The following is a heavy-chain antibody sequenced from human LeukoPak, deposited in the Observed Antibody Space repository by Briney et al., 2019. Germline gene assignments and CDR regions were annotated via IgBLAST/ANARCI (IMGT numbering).Heavy chain of an antibody. CDR2: ISGSGGST. J-gene: IGHJ4*02. D-gene: IGHD3-3*01. Sequence: GGSLRLSCAASGFTFSSYAMSWVRQAPGKXLEWVSAISGSGGSTYYADSVKGRFTISRDNSKNTLYLRMNSLRAEDTAVYYCAKDWPGDGFWSGPSGGSFDYWGQGTLVTVSS. CDR3: AKDWPGDGFWSGPSGGSFDY. CDR1: GFTFSSYA. V-gene: IGHV3-23*01.